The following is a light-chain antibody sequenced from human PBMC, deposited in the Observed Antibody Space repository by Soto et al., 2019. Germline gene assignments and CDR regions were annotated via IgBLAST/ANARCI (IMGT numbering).Light chain of an antibody. CDR2: EVR. CDR3: SAYTAISTLV. Sequence: QSALTQPASGSGSSGQSFPISCSGTIRDVGAYNLVSWYQQHPGTAPKLNIYEVRNRPSGISSRFSGSRSGNTASLTISGLQPEDEGEYYCSAYTAISTLVFGGGTK. CDR1: IRDVGAYNL. J-gene: IGLJ3*02. V-gene: IGLV2-14*01.